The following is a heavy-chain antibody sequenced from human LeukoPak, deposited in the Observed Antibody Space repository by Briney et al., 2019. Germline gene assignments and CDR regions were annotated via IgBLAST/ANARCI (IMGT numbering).Heavy chain of an antibody. CDR1: GGSISSGSYY. J-gene: IGHJ4*02. CDR3: ARDLGNPYYFDY. D-gene: IGHD1-14*01. Sequence: SETLSLTCTVSGGSISSGSYYWSWIRQPAGKGLEWIGRIYTSGSTNYNPSLKSRVTISVDTSKNQFSLKLSSVTAADTAVYYCARDLGNPYYFDYWGQGTLVTVSS. CDR2: IYTSGST. V-gene: IGHV4-61*02.